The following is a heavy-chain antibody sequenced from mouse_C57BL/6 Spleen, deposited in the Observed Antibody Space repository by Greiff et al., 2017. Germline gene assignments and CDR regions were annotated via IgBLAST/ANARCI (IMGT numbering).Heavy chain of an antibody. Sequence: VQRVESGPELVKPGASVKISCKASGYAFSSSWMNWVKQRPGKGLEWIGRIYPGDGDTNYNGKFKGKATLTAAKSSSTAYMQLSSLTSEDSAVYYCERSGGTWYFDVWGTGTTVTVSS. CDR3: ERSGGTWYFDV. D-gene: IGHD3-1*01. CDR2: IYPGDGDT. CDR1: GYAFSSSW. J-gene: IGHJ1*03. V-gene: IGHV1-82*01.